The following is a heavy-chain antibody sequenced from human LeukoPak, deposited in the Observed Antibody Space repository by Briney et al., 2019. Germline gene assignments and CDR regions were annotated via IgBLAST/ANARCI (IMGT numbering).Heavy chain of an antibody. CDR2: ISGSGGTT. J-gene: IGHJ4*02. D-gene: IGHD3-10*01. CDR3: AKAKGRGSPGRDYFDY. Sequence: GGSLRLSCAASGFTFDDYGMSWVRQAPGKGLEWVSAISGSGGTTYYADSLRGRFTISRDNSKNTVYLQINSLRAEDTAVYYCAKAKGRGSPGRDYFDYWGQGTLVTVSS. CDR1: GFTFDDYG. V-gene: IGHV3-23*01.